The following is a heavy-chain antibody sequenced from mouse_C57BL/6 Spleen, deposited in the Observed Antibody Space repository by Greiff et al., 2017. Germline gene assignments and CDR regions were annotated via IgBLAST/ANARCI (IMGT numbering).Heavy chain of an antibody. CDR3: ARGGIYYYGSSYEYAMDY. V-gene: IGHV5-12*01. CDR2: ISNGGGST. J-gene: IGHJ4*01. D-gene: IGHD1-1*01. CDR1: GFTFSDYY. Sequence: EVMLVESGGGLVQPGGSLKLSCAASGFTFSDYYMYWVRQTPEKRLEWVAYISNGGGSTYYPDTVKGRFTISRDNAKNTLYLQMSRLKSEDTAMYYCARGGIYYYGSSYEYAMDYWGQGTSVTVSS.